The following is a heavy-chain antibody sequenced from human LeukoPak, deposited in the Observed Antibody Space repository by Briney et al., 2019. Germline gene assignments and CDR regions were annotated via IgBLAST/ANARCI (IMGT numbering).Heavy chain of an antibody. CDR1: GFTFSSYA. CDR3: AGIDTVTTGGY. CDR2: ISYDGSNK. V-gene: IGHV3-30-3*01. J-gene: IGHJ4*02. D-gene: IGHD4-17*01. Sequence: GRSLRLSCAASGFTFSSYAMHWVRQAPGKGXXWVAVISYDGSNKYYADSVKGRFTISRDNSKNTLYLQMNSLRAEDTAVYYCAGIDTVTTGGYWGQGTLVTVSS.